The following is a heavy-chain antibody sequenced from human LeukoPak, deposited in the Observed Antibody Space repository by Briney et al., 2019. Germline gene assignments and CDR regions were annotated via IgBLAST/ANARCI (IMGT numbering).Heavy chain of an antibody. V-gene: IGHV4-59*12. CDR3: ARDLHPMEDAFDI. J-gene: IGHJ3*02. CDR1: GGSISSYY. Sequence: SETLSLTCTVSGGSISSYYWSWIRQPPGKGLEWIGYIYYSGSTNYNPSLKSRVTISVDTSKNQFSLKLSSVTAADTAVYYCARDLHPMEDAFDIWGQGTMVTVSS. CDR2: IYYSGST. D-gene: IGHD1-1*01.